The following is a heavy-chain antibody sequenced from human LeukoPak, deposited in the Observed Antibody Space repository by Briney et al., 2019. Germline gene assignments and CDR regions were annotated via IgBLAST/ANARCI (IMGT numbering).Heavy chain of an antibody. J-gene: IGHJ5*02. CDR3: AKDSTGTGSDA. D-gene: IGHD1-7*01. CDR1: GFTVSSNY. CDR2: IYSGGST. Sequence: GGSLRLSCAASGFTVSSNYMSWVRQAPGKGLEWVSVIYSGGSTYYADSVKGRFTISRDNSKNTLYLQMNSLRAEDTAVYYCAKDSTGTGSDAWGQGTLVTVSS. V-gene: IGHV3-66*01.